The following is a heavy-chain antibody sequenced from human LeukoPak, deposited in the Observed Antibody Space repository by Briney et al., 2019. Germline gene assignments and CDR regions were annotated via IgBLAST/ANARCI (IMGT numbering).Heavy chain of an antibody. Sequence: SVKVSCKASGGTFSSYAISWVRQAPGQGLEWMGRIIPIFGIANYAQKFQGRVTITADKSTGTAYMELSSLRSEDMAVYYCARCISGSYYFDYWGQGTLVTVSS. CDR2: IIPIFGIA. D-gene: IGHD1-26*01. CDR3: ARCISGSYYFDY. J-gene: IGHJ4*02. V-gene: IGHV1-69*04. CDR1: GGTFSSYA.